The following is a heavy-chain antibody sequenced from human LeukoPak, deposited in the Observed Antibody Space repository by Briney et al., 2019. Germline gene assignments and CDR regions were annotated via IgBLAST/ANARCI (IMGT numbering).Heavy chain of an antibody. CDR1: GFTVSSNY. D-gene: IGHD6-19*01. CDR3: ARGQRYSSGWYYFDY. J-gene: IGHJ4*02. Sequence: PGGSLRLSCAASGFTVSSNYMSWVRQAPGKGLEWVSFIYSGGSTYYADSVKGRFTISRDNSKNTLYLQMNSLRAEDTAVYYCARGQRYSSGWYYFDYWGQGTLVTVSS. V-gene: IGHV3-53*01. CDR2: IYSGGST.